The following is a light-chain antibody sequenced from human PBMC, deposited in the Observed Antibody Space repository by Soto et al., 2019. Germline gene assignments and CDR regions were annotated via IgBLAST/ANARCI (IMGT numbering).Light chain of an antibody. CDR2: DNN. Sequence: QSVLTQPPSVSAAPGQKVTISCSGSSSNIGNNYVSWYQQIPGTAPKLLIYDNNKRPSGIPDRFSGSKSGTSATRGITGLQTGDEADYYCGTWDSSLSAVVFGGGTKLTVL. V-gene: IGLV1-51*01. CDR1: SSNIGNNY. CDR3: GTWDSSLSAVV. J-gene: IGLJ2*01.